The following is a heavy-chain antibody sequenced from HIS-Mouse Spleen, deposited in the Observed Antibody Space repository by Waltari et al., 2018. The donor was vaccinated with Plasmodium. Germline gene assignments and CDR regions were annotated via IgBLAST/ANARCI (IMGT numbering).Heavy chain of an antibody. CDR3: ARDRITGTSYFDY. CDR2: IYYRWRT. CDR1: GGSISSSSYY. J-gene: IGHJ4*02. Sequence: QLQLQESGPGLVKPSETLSLPCTVSGGSISSSSYYWGWIRQPPGKGLGWFGSIYYRWRTSYNPSLKGRVTITGDTSKNQLSLKLSSVTAAETAVYYCARDRITGTSYFDYWGQGTLVTVSS. D-gene: IGHD1-7*01. V-gene: IGHV4-39*07.